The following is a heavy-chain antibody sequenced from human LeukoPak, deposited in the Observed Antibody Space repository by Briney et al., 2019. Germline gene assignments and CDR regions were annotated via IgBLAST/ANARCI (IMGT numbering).Heavy chain of an antibody. CDR1: GYTFTSYG. V-gene: IGHV1-18*01. J-gene: IGHJ5*02. CDR3: ARDYYDSSAQENWFDP. D-gene: IGHD3-22*01. Sequence: ASVKVSCKASGYTFTSYGISWVRHAPGQGLEWMGWISAYNGNTNYAQKLQGRVTMTTDTSTSTAYMELRSLRSDDTAVYYCARDYYDSSAQENWFDPWGQGTLVTVSS. CDR2: ISAYNGNT.